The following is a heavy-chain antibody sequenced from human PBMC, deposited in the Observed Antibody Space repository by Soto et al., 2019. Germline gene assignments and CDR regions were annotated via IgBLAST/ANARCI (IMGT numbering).Heavy chain of an antibody. V-gene: IGHV1-69*13. CDR1: GGTFSSYA. CDR3: ARDLTDDSSGQFQH. CDR2: IIPIFGTA. Sequence: ASVKVSCKASGGTFSSYAISWVRQAPGQGLEWMGGIIPIFGTANYAQKFQGRVTITADESTSTAYMELSSLRSEDTAVYYCARDLTDDSSGQFQHWGQGTLVTVSS. D-gene: IGHD3-22*01. J-gene: IGHJ1*01.